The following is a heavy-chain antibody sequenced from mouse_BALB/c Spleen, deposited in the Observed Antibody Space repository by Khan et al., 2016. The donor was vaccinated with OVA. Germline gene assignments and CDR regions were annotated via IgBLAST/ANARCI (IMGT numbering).Heavy chain of an antibody. CDR3: ARDAGRY. V-gene: IGHV1-18*01. D-gene: IGHD3-3*01. Sequence: VQLQQSGPELVKPGASVKISCKTSGYTFTEYTLHWVKQSHGKSLEWIGVINPKNGVTSYNQKFKGKATLTVDKSSSTAYMEVRSLTSEDSAVYYCARDAGRYWGQGTSVTVSS. CDR1: GYTFTEYT. CDR2: INPKNGVT. J-gene: IGHJ4*01.